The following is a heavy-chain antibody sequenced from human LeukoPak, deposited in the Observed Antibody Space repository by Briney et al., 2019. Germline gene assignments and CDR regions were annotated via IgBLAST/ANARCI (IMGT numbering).Heavy chain of an antibody. CDR1: GGSISSYY. J-gene: IGHJ6*03. V-gene: IGHV4-59*01. CDR2: IYYSGST. D-gene: IGHD3-10*01. CDR3: ARGPYGPPYYYMDV. Sequence: SVTLSLTCTVSGGSISSYYWSWIRQPPGKGLEWIGYIYYSGSTNYNPSLKSRVTISVDTSKNQFSLKLSSVTAADTAVYYCARGPYGPPYYYMDVWGKGTTVTVSS.